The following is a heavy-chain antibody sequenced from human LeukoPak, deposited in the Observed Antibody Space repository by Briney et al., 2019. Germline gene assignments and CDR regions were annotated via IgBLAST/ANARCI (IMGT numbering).Heavy chain of an antibody. Sequence: GGSLRLSCAASGFSISSYGMHWVRQAPGKGLEWVAVLWYDGSNIYYADSVKGRFTISRDNSKNTLYLQMNSLRAEDTAVYYCARVFWEKDGFIGAFDIWGQGTMVTVSS. V-gene: IGHV3-33*01. CDR3: ARVFWEKDGFIGAFDI. J-gene: IGHJ3*02. CDR1: GFSISSYG. D-gene: IGHD3-3*01. CDR2: LWYDGSNI.